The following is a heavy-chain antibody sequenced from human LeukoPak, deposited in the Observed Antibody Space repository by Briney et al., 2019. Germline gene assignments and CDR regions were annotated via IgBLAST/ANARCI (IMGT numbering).Heavy chain of an antibody. V-gene: IGHV1-2*06. CDR1: GYTFTGYY. CDR2: INPNSGGT. D-gene: IGHD5-18*01. J-gene: IGHJ4*02. CDR3: AREVGYSRTWNY. Sequence: ASVKVSCKASGYTFTGYYMHWVRQAPGQGLEWMGRINPNSGGTNYAQKFQGRVTMTRDTSISTAYMELSRLRSDDTAVYYCAREVGYSRTWNYWGQGTLVTVSS.